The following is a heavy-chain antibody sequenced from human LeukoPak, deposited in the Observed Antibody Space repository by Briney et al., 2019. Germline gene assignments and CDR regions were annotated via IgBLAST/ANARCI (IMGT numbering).Heavy chain of an antibody. CDR1: GFTVSSNY. J-gene: IGHJ4*02. CDR3: ARGSAAKAVVAATRGFDY. Sequence: PGGSLRLSCAASGFTVSSNYMSWVRQAPGKGLEWVSVIYSGGSTYYADSVKGRFTISRDNSKNTLYLQMNSLRAEDTAVYYCARGSAAKAVVAATRGFDYWGQGTLVTASS. D-gene: IGHD2-15*01. CDR2: IYSGGST. V-gene: IGHV3-66*01.